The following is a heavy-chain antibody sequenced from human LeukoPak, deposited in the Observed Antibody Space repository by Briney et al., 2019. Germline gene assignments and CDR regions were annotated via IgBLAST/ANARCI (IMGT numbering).Heavy chain of an antibody. V-gene: IGHV3-30-3*01. CDR3: ARDWQYQPLHH. CDR2: ISYDGSNK. J-gene: IGHJ4*02. CDR1: GFTFSSYA. D-gene: IGHD2-2*01. Sequence: GRSLRLSCAASGFTFSSYAMHWVRQAPGKGLEWVAVISYDGSNKYYADSVKGRFTISRDNSKNTLYLQMNSLRAEDTAVYYCARDWQYQPLHHWGQGTLVTVSS.